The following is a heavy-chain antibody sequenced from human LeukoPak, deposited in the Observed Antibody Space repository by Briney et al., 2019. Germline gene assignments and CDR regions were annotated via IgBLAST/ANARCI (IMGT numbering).Heavy chain of an antibody. CDR2: ISGSGGST. J-gene: IGHJ4*02. Sequence: PGGSLRLSCAASGFTFSSYAMSWVRQAPGKGLEWVSAISGSGGSTYYADSVKGRFTISRDNSKNTLYLQMNSLRAEDTAVYYCAKVEAVWGSYRYEAVYYFDYWGQGTLVTVSS. CDR3: AKVEAVWGSYRYEAVYYFDY. CDR1: GFTFSSYA. V-gene: IGHV3-23*01. D-gene: IGHD3-16*02.